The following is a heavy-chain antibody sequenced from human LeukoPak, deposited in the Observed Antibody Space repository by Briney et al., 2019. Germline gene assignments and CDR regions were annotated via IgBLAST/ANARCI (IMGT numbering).Heavy chain of an antibody. D-gene: IGHD2-2*01. V-gene: IGHV3-23*01. CDR1: GFTFNNNA. CDR2: INGDGDAT. CDR3: AMCTASCYANAFDV. Sequence: QPGGSLRLSCAASGFTFNNNAMSWVRQAPGQGLEWVSAINGDGDATEYADSVKGRFTISRDNSKNTLFLQMNSLRPEDTAVYYCAMCTASCYANAFDVWGQGTLLTVSS. J-gene: IGHJ3*01.